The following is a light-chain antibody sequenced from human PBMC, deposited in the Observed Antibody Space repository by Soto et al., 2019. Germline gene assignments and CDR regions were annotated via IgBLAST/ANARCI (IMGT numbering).Light chain of an antibody. Sequence: MTQSPSSLSGSGGDRGASTSRASQGIRNDVGWYQQKPGKAPKSLIYGASSVQNGVLSRFSGSGSSQNSTHTISILPPDAFSTSYPLPDFAVPCTFGQGTKVDIK. J-gene: IGKJ1*01. CDR3: LPDFAVPCT. CDR2: GAS. V-gene: IGKV1-6*01. CDR1: QGIRND.